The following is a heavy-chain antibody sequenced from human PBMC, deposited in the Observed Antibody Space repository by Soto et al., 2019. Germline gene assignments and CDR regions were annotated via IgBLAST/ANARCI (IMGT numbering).Heavy chain of an antibody. Sequence: SVKVSCKASGGTFSSYAISWVRQAPGQGLEWMGGIIPIFGTANYAQKFQGRVTITADESTSTAYMELSRLRSEDTAVYYCAREYYYDSSGYYRRTYPIDYWGQGTLVTVSS. D-gene: IGHD3-22*01. V-gene: IGHV1-69*13. J-gene: IGHJ4*02. CDR1: GGTFSSYA. CDR3: AREYYYDSSGYYRRTYPIDY. CDR2: IIPIFGTA.